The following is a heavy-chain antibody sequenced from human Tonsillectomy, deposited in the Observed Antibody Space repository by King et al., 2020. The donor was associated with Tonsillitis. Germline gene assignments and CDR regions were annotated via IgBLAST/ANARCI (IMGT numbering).Heavy chain of an antibody. CDR3: ASICGTRLHVADYYYYMDV. J-gene: IGHJ6*03. V-gene: IGHV4-59*02. Sequence: VQLQESGPGLVKSSETLSLTCTVSGGSVSSYYWNWIRQPPGKGLEWIGYIYYSGSTNYNPSLKSRVTISEDTSKNQISLKVSSVTAADTAVYFCASICGTRLHVADYYYYMDVWGKGTTVTASS. CDR2: IYYSGST. CDR1: GGSVSSYY. D-gene: IGHD2-2*01.